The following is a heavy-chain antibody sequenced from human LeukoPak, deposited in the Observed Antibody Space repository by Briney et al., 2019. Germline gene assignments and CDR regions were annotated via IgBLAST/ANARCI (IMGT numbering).Heavy chain of an antibody. CDR2: IHYSGST. CDR3: ARVIAVAGAFNAFDI. J-gene: IGHJ3*02. D-gene: IGHD6-19*01. CDR1: GGSISSYY. V-gene: IGHV4-59*01. Sequence: PSETLSPTCTVSGGSISSYYWSWIRQPPGKGLEWIGYIHYSGSTNYNPSLKSRVTISVDTSKNQFSLKLSSVTAADTAVYYCARVIAVAGAFNAFDIWGQGTMVTVSS.